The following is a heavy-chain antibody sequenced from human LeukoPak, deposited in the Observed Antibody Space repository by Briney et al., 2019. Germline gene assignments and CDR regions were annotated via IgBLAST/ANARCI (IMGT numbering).Heavy chain of an antibody. V-gene: IGHV3-30*02. CDR3: AKDLYGGNSYFDY. Sequence: GGSLRLSCAASGFTFSSYGMHWVRQAPGKGLEWVAFIRYDGSNKYYADSVKGRFTISRDNAKNSLYLQMNSLRAEDTAVYYCAKDLYGGNSYFDYWGQGTLVTVSS. J-gene: IGHJ4*02. CDR2: IRYDGSNK. D-gene: IGHD4-23*01. CDR1: GFTFSSYG.